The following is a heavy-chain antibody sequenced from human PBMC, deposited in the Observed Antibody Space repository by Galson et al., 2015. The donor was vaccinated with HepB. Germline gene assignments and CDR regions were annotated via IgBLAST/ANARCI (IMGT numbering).Heavy chain of an antibody. J-gene: IGHJ6*02. Sequence: SLRLSCAASGFTFSDYYMSWIRQAPGKGLEWVSYISSSSSYTNYADSVKGRFTISRDNAKNSLYLQMNSLRAEDTAVYYCARWVFRRQLAPVGPYYYGMDVWGQGTTVTVSS. CDR3: ARWVFRRQLAPVGPYYYGMDV. CDR2: ISSSSSYT. CDR1: GFTFSDYY. D-gene: IGHD6-13*01. V-gene: IGHV3-11*06.